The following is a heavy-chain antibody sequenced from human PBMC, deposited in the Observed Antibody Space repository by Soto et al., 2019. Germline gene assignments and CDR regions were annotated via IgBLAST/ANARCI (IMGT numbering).Heavy chain of an antibody. CDR2: IYYSGST. J-gene: IGHJ4*02. D-gene: IGHD4-17*01. V-gene: IGHV4-31*03. CDR3: ARGLSVTLFDN. CDR1: GGSISTGGYY. Sequence: QVQLQESGPGLVKPSQTLSLTCTVSGGSISTGGYYWTGIRQHPGKGLEWIGYIYYSGSTYYNPSLQSRVTISVDTSKNQFSLKLSSVTAADTAVYYCARGLSVTLFDNWGQGTRVTVSS.